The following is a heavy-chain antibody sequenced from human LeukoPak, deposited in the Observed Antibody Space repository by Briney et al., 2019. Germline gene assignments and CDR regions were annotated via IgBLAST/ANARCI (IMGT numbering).Heavy chain of an antibody. CDR1: GYSISSGYY. D-gene: IGHD3-10*01. Sequence: SETLSLTCTVSGYSISSGYYWGWIRQPPGKGLEWIGSIYHSGSTYYNPSLKSRVTISVDTSKNQFSLKLSSVTAADTAVYYCAITMVRGIIHYWGQGTLVTVSS. V-gene: IGHV4-38-2*02. J-gene: IGHJ4*02. CDR3: AITMVRGIIHY. CDR2: IYHSGST.